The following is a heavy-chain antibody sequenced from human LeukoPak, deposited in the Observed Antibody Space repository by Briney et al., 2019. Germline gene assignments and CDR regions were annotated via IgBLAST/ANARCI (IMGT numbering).Heavy chain of an antibody. J-gene: IGHJ4*02. CDR1: GFTFSSYG. D-gene: IGHD3-22*01. CDR2: IRYDGSNK. V-gene: IGHV3-30*02. CDR3: AKGAPTYYYDSSGYYSFDY. Sequence: TGGSLRLSCAASGFTFSSYGMHWVRQAPGKGLEWVVFIRYDGSNKYYADSVKGRFTISRDNSKNTLYLQMNSLRAEDTAVYYCAKGAPTYYYDSSGYYSFDYWGQGTLVTVSS.